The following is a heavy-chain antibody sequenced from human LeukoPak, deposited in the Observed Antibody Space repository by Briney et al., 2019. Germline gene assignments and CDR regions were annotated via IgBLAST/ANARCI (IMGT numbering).Heavy chain of an antibody. CDR2: INHSGST. D-gene: IGHD3-10*01. CDR3: ARVTYYYGSGSN. Sequence: PSETLSLTCAVYGGSFSGYYWSWIRQSPGKGLEWIGEINHSGSTNYNPSLKSRVTISVDTSKNQFSLKLSSVTAADTAVYYCARVTYYYGSGSNWGQGTLVTVSS. V-gene: IGHV4-34*01. CDR1: GGSFSGYY. J-gene: IGHJ4*02.